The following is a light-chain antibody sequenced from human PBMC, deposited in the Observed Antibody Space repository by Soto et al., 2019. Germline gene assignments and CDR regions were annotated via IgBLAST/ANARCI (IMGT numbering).Light chain of an antibody. J-gene: IGKJ4*01. CDR2: GAS. CDR3: QQYNNWPLT. V-gene: IGKV3-15*01. CDR1: QSVSRN. Sequence: VMTQSPATLSMSPGERITLSCRSSQSVSRNLACYQQRPGQTPRLLFYGASTRATDIPARFSASGSGTEFILTISSLQSEDFAVYYCQQYNNWPLTFGGGTKV.